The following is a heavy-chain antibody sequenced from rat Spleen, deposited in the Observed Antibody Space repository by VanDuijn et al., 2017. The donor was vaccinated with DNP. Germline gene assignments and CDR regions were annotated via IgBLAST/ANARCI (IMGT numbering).Heavy chain of an antibody. CDR3: ARRKNYGLSYYFDY. J-gene: IGHJ2*01. V-gene: IGHV5-31*01. CDR2: ITSGSGST. D-gene: IGHD1-6*01. Sequence: EVQLVESGGDLVQPGRSLKLSCVASGFTFNYYWMAWVRQVPGKGLEWIASITSGSGSTSYLDSVRGRFTISRDNAKSSLYLQMDSLRSEDTATYYCARRKNYGLSYYFDYWGQGVMVTVSS. CDR1: GFTFNYYW.